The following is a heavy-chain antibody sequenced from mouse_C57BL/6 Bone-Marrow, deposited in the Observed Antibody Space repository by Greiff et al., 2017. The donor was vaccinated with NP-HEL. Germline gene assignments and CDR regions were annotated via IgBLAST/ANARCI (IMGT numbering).Heavy chain of an antibody. V-gene: IGHV1-80*01. CDR3: ARERRGWFAY. CDR2: IYPGDGDT. J-gene: IGHJ3*01. Sequence: VKLQESGAELVKPGASVKISCKASGYAFSSYWMNWVKQRPGKGLEWIGQIYPGDGDTNYNGKFKGKATLTADKSSSTAYMQLSSLTSEDSAVYFCARERRGWFAYWGQGTLVTVSA. CDR1: GYAFSSYW.